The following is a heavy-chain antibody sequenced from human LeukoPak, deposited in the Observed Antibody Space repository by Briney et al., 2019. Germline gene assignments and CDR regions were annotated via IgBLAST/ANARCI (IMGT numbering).Heavy chain of an antibody. J-gene: IGHJ4*02. CDR2: IKEEGSEK. Sequence: GGSLRLSCAASGFTFSSYWMSWVRQAPGKGLEWVANIKEEGSEKHYVDSVKGRFTISRDNSKNTLSLQMNGLTAEDTAVYYCAKNPRLEGWIYFDSWGQGILVTVSS. CDR3: AKNPRLEGWIYFDS. CDR1: GFTFSSYW. D-gene: IGHD1-1*01. V-gene: IGHV3-7*03.